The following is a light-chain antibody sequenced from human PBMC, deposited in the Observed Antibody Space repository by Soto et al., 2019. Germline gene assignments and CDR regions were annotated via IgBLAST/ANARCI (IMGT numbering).Light chain of an antibody. CDR3: QQRSNWRLT. V-gene: IGKV3-11*01. CDR2: DAS. Sequence: EIVLTQSPATLSLSPGERVTLSCRASQSVASYLAWYQQKPGQAPRLLIYDASNRATGIPDRFSGSGSGTDCTLTISSLEPEDCAVYYCQQRSNWRLTFGGGTKVEIK. J-gene: IGKJ4*01. CDR1: QSVASY.